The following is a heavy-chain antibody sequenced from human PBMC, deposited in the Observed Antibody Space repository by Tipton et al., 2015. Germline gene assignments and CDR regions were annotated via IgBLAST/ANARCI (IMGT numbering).Heavy chain of an antibody. CDR1: GFTISHYW. V-gene: IGHV3-7*01. CDR2: IKEGGNDE. CDR3: ARDSPWVEYGYEI. Sequence: SLRLSCAASGFTISHYWMSWVRQAPGKGPEWVANIKEGGNDEYYVDSVQGRFTISRDNAKNSVYLQMNSLRVEDTAVYYCARDSPWVEYGYEIWGQVTLFTVSS. J-gene: IGHJ4*02. D-gene: IGHD5-12*01.